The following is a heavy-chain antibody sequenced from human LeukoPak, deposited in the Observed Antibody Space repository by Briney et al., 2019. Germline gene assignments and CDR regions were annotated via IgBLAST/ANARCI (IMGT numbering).Heavy chain of an antibody. J-gene: IGHJ6*02. V-gene: IGHV4-59*01. CDR3: ARDVGDGDSIDYYNYYYGMDV. CDR2: IYYSGST. Sequence: SETLSLTCTVSGGSISSYSWSWIRQPPGKGLEWIGYIYYSGSTNYNPSLKSGVTISVDTSKNQFSLKLSTVTAADTAVYYCARDVGDGDSIDYYNYYYGMDVWGQGTTVTVSS. D-gene: IGHD3-22*01. CDR1: GGSISSYS.